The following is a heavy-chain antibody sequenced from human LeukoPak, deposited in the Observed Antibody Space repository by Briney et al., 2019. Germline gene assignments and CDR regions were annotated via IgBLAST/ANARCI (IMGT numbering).Heavy chain of an antibody. D-gene: IGHD3-16*01. CDR2: IIPIFGTA. J-gene: IGHJ2*01. V-gene: IGHV1-69*05. CDR1: GGTFSSYA. Sequence: GASVKVSCKASGGTFSSYAISWVRQAPGQGLEWMGGIIPIFGTANYAQKFQGRVTITTDESTGTAYMELSSLRSEDTAVYYCARNVWSPSQSYWYFDLWGRGTLVTVSS. CDR3: ARNVWSPSQSYWYFDL.